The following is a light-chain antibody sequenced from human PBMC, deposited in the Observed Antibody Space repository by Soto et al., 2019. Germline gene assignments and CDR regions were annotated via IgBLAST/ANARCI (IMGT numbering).Light chain of an antibody. J-gene: IGKJ2*01. CDR2: GST. CDR3: QQDVSSPPYF. V-gene: IGKV3-20*01. CDR1: QSVSNNY. Sequence: EVVLTQSPGTLSLSPGERATLSCRASQSVSNNYFAWYQQKPGQAPLLLIFGSTYRATGIRARVSSRGSGTDFTLTIRRLETVAFAVYYWQQDVSSPPYFFGQGTKLEIK.